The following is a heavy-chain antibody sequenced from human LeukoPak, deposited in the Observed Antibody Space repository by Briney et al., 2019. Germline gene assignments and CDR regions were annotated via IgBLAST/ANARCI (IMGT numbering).Heavy chain of an antibody. Sequence: ASVKVSCKASGYTFTSYGISWVRQAPGQGLEWMGWISAYNGNTNYAQKLQGRVTMATDTSTSTAYMELRSLRSDDTAVYYCARILIAAAGRNWFDPWGQGTLVTVSS. J-gene: IGHJ5*02. CDR1: GYTFTSYG. CDR2: ISAYNGNT. V-gene: IGHV1-18*01. D-gene: IGHD6-13*01. CDR3: ARILIAAAGRNWFDP.